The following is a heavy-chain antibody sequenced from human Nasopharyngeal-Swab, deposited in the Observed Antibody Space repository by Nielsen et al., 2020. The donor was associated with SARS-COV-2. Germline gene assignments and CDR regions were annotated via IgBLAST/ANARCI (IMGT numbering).Heavy chain of an antibody. Sequence: WIRQSPSRGLEWLGRTYYRSKWYTDYAISVKSRITLNRDTSKNQFSLQLDSVTPEDTAVYYCARGDYYYGMDVWGQGTAGTVSS. V-gene: IGHV6-1*01. J-gene: IGHJ6*02. CDR2: TYYRSKWYT. CDR3: ARGDYYYGMDV.